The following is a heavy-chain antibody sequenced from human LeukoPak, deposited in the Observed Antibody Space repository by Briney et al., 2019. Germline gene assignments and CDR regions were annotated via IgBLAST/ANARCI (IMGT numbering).Heavy chain of an antibody. CDR1: GFTFSSYT. CDR3: AKGGLQARFDI. D-gene: IGHD5-24*01. Sequence: GGSLRLSCAASGFTFSSYTMSWVRQPPGRGLERVSGISASSGNTYYADSVKGRFTISRDNSKNTLHLQMNSLRAEDTAVYYCAKGGLQARFDIWGQGTMVAVSS. J-gene: IGHJ3*02. V-gene: IGHV3-23*01. CDR2: ISASSGNT.